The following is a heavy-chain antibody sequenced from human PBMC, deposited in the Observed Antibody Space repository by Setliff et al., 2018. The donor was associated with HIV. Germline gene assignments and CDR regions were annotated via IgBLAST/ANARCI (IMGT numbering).Heavy chain of an antibody. J-gene: IGHJ6*03. Sequence: SETLSLTCAVYGGSFSDNYWSWIRQSPGKGLEWIGEINHSGSTNYNPSLKSRVTISVDTSKNQFSLKLSSVTAADTAFYYCARGFSGDYLFTGYLDVWGKGTTVTVSS. D-gene: IGHD3-22*01. V-gene: IGHV4-34*01. CDR1: GGSFSDNY. CDR2: INHSGST. CDR3: ARGFSGDYLFTGYLDV.